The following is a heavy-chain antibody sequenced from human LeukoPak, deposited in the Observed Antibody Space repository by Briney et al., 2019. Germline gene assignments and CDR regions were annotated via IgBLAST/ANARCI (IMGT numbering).Heavy chain of an antibody. CDR3: VRYYDSTGSFDY. V-gene: IGHV4-61*01. CDR2: IYYIGST. Sequence: SETLSLTCTVSGDSVSRSSYYWTWIRQPPGKGLEWIGYIYYIGSTNYNPSLKGRLTMSVDTSRNQFSLRLSSVIAADTAVYYCVRYYDSTGSFDYWGQGTLVTVSS. J-gene: IGHJ4*02. CDR1: GDSVSRSSYY. D-gene: IGHD3-22*01.